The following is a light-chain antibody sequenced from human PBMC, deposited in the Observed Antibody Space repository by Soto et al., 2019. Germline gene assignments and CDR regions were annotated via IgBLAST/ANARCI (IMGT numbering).Light chain of an antibody. V-gene: IGKV3-15*01. CDR2: GAS. Sequence: EIVMTQSPATLSVSPGERATLSCRASQSVSSKLGWYQQKPGQAPRLLIYGASIRATGIPARFSGSESGTAFNLTISSLQSEDFAVYYCQQYNNWPRTFGPGTKVDIK. J-gene: IGKJ3*01. CDR1: QSVSSK. CDR3: QQYNNWPRT.